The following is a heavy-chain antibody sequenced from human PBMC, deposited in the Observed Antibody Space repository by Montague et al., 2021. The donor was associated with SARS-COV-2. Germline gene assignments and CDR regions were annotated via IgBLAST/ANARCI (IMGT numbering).Heavy chain of an antibody. CDR2: ISHGGGT. CDR1: GGSFSSY. J-gene: IGHJ6*02. Sequence: SETLSLTCDVYGGSFSSYWSWIRQPPGRGLEWVGQISHGGGTNYNPSLKSRVTISVDTSKNQVSLKLSSVTAADTAVYYCARHCGGGRCYSGMDVWGQETTVTVSS. D-gene: IGHD2-15*01. V-gene: IGHV4-34*01. CDR3: ARHCGGGRCYSGMDV.